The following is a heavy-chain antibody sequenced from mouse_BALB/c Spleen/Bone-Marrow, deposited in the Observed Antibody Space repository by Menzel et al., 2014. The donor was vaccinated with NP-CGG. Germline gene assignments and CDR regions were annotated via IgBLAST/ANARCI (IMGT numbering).Heavy chain of an antibody. V-gene: IGHV3-6*02. J-gene: IGHJ2*01. CDR3: AREDGSSFFDY. CDR2: ISYDGSN. Sequence: EVQLQQSGPGLVKPSQSLSLTCSVTGYSITSGYYWNWIRQFPGNKLEWMGYISYDGSNNYNPSLKNRISITRDTSKNQFVLKVNSVTTEDTATYDCAREDGSSFFDYWGQGTTLTVSS. CDR1: GYSITSGYY. D-gene: IGHD1-1*01.